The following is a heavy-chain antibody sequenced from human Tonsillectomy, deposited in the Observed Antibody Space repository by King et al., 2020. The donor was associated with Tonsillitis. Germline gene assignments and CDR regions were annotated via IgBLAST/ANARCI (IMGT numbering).Heavy chain of an antibody. Sequence: QLVQSGAEVKGPGASVKVSCKASGYTFTGYYMHWVRQAPGQGLEWMGIINPSGGSTTYAQKFQGRVTMTRDTSTSTDYMELSSLGSEDTAVYFCTRRGPVGAMDYWGQGTLVTVSS. D-gene: IGHD1-26*01. CDR3: TRRGPVGAMDY. V-gene: IGHV1-46*03. CDR2: INPSGGST. J-gene: IGHJ4*02. CDR1: GYTFTGYY.